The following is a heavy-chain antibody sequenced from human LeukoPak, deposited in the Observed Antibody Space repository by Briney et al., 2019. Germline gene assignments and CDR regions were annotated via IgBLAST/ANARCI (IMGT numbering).Heavy chain of an antibody. CDR3: AKDEGQRITIFGVVKWFNWFDP. CDR1: GFTSTSYA. J-gene: IGHJ5*02. CDR2: ISGSGGSK. V-gene: IGHV3-23*01. Sequence: VGSLRVSSVAPGFTSTSYAISWVPQAPGEGLERVSPISGSGGSKYYEDSEKGRFTISRDNFKNPLYLQMNSMRAEDTAVYYCAKDEGQRITIFGVVKWFNWFDPWGQGTLVTVSS. D-gene: IGHD3-3*01.